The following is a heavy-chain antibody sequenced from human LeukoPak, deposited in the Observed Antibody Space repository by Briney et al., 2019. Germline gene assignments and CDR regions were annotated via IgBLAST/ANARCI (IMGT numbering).Heavy chain of an antibody. J-gene: IGHJ4*02. V-gene: IGHV1-18*01. D-gene: IGHD6-19*01. Sequence: ASVKVSCKASGYTFTSYGISWVRQAPGQGLEWMGWISAYNGNTNYAQKLQGRVTMTTDTSTSTAYMELRSLRSDDTAVYYCARAGSRQWLVDLFDYWGQGTLVTVSS. CDR3: ARAGSRQWLVDLFDY. CDR2: ISAYNGNT. CDR1: GYTFTSYG.